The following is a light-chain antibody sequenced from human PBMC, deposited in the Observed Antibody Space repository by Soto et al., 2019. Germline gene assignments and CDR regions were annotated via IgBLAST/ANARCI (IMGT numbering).Light chain of an antibody. CDR2: GAS. V-gene: IGKV3-20*01. CDR1: QSVSRSY. CDR3: QQYGSSSYT. J-gene: IGKJ2*01. Sequence: VLTQSPGTLSLSPGERATLSCRASQSVSRSYLAWYQQKPGQAPRILIYGASSRATGIPDRFSGSGSGTDFTLTISRLEPEDFAEYYCQQYGSSSYTFGQGTKLEIK.